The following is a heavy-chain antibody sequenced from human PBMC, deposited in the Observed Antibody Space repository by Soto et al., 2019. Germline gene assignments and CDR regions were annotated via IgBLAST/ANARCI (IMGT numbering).Heavy chain of an antibody. Sequence: PGESLKISCKGSGYSFTSYWISWVRQMPGKGLEWMGRIDPSDSYTNYSPSFQGHVTISADKSISTAYLQWSSLKASDTAMYYCATRIRYYCGNSEYYYGMDVWGKGSTVPVSA. CDR2: IDPSDSYT. V-gene: IGHV5-10-1*01. CDR3: ATRIRYYCGNSEYYYGMDV. D-gene: IGHD1-1*01. J-gene: IGHJ6*04. CDR1: GYSFTSYW.